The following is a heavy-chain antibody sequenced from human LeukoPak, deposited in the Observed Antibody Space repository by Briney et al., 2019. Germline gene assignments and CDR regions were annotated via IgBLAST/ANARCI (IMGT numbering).Heavy chain of an antibody. CDR1: GGTFSSYA. V-gene: IGHV1-69*05. J-gene: IGHJ3*02. D-gene: IGHD5-24*01. CDR3: AIFSVEMATIDAFDI. Sequence: VASVKVSCKASGGTFSSYAISLVRLAPGQGLEWMGRIIPIFGTANYAQKFQGRVTITTDESTSTAYMELSSLRSDDTAVYYCAIFSVEMATIDAFDIWGQGTMVTVSS. CDR2: IIPIFGTA.